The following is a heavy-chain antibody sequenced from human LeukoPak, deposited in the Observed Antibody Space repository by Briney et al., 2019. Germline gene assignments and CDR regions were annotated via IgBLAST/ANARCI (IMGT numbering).Heavy chain of an antibody. V-gene: IGHV3-23*01. Sequence: GGSLRLSCAASGFTFSGYAMTWVRQAPGRGLEWVSIISDHGAGTYYADSVKGRFTISRDNSKNTVYLQMNSVRADDRAVYYCAKDYLYDSKYFDYWGQGTLVTVSS. CDR1: GFTFSGYA. CDR3: AKDYLYDSKYFDY. D-gene: IGHD3-22*01. J-gene: IGHJ4*02. CDR2: ISDHGAGT.